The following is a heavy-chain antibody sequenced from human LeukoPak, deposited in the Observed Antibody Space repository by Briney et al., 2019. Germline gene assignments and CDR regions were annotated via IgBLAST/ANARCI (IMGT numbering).Heavy chain of an antibody. CDR2: IDPSDSYT. D-gene: IGHD2-15*01. CDR3: ASGRKDWFDP. V-gene: IGHV5-10-1*01. J-gene: IGHJ5*02. Sequence: GESLKISRKGSGYSFTSYWISWGRRMPGKGVEWMGRIDPSDSYTNYSPSFQGHVTISADKSISTAYLQWSSLKASDTAMYYCASGRKDWFDPWGQGTLVTVSS. CDR1: GYSFTSYW.